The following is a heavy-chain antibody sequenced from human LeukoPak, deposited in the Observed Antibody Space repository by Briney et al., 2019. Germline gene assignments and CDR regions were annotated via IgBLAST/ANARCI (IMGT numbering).Heavy chain of an antibody. V-gene: IGHV3-30*02. Sequence: PGGTLRLSCAASGFTFNSYGMHWVRRGPGKGLEWVALIRYDGSYTYYADSVKGRFTISRDNSKSTLYLQMNDLRVEDTAVYYCAKVPSLAVASTSMDYWGQGTLVTVSS. D-gene: IGHD6-19*01. CDR1: GFTFNSYG. J-gene: IGHJ4*02. CDR2: IRYDGSYT. CDR3: AKVPSLAVASTSMDY.